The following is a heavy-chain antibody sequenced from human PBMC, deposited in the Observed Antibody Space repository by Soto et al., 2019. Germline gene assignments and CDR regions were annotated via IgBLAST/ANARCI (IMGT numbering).Heavy chain of an antibody. CDR1: GFTFSSNG. CDR2: TSYDGSTK. Sequence: QVQLVESGGGVVQPGRSLRLSCAASGFTFSSNGMHWVRQAPGKGLEWVAVTSYDGSTKYYADSVKGRFTISRDNSKNTLHLEMNSLRADDTAVYYCTGQVASGYWGQGTLVTVSS. CDR3: TGQVASGY. V-gene: IGHV3-30*03. J-gene: IGHJ4*02. D-gene: IGHD2-8*02.